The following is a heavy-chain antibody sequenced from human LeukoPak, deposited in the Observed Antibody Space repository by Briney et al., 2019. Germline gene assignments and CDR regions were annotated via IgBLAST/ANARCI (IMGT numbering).Heavy chain of an antibody. D-gene: IGHD1-26*01. V-gene: IGHV1-18*01. J-gene: IGHJ4*02. CDR2: ISAYNGNT. Sequence: GASVKVSCKASGYTFTSYGISWVRQAPGQGLEWMGWISAYNGNTNYAQKLQGRVTMTTDTSTSTAYMELRSLRSNDTAVYYCARSHWTEWELRGYFDYWGQGTLVTVSA. CDR1: GYTFTSYG. CDR3: ARSHWTEWELRGYFDY.